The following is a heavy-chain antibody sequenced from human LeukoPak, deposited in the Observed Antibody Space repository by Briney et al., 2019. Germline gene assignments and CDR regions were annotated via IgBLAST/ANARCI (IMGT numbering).Heavy chain of an antibody. V-gene: IGHV1-8*01. CDR3: VTGPRNDP. CDR1: GYPFTKWE. Sequence: ASVKVSCKTSGYPFTKWEVNWVRQAAGQGLEWLGWVHPDNGNTYYAQRFRGRVTMSRDTSTTTAYMELSGLRSNDTAVYFCVTGPRNDPWGQGTLVTVSS. J-gene: IGHJ5*02. D-gene: IGHD1-14*01. CDR2: VHPDNGNT.